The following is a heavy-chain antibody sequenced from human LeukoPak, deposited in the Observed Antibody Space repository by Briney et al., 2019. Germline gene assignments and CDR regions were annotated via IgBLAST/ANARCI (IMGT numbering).Heavy chain of an antibody. V-gene: IGHV3-21*04. J-gene: IGHJ4*02. Sequence: PGGSLRLSCAASGFTFGTYGMNWVRQAPGKGLEWVSFISSSGSYIYYADSVKGRFTISRDNAANSLYLQMNSLRAEDTAVYYCAKESSGGWFFDYWGQGTLVTVSS. CDR1: GFTFGTYG. D-gene: IGHD2-15*01. CDR3: AKESSGGWFFDY. CDR2: ISSSGSYI.